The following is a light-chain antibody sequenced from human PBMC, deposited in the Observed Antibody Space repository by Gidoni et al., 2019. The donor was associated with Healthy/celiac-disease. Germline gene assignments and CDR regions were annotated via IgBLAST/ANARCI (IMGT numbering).Light chain of an antibody. J-gene: IGKJ4*01. CDR2: AAS. V-gene: IGKV1-39*01. CDR1: QSISSY. CDR3: QQSYSTPLT. Sequence: DIQLTQSPSSLSASVGDRVTITCRASQSISSYLIWYQQKPGKAPKLLIYAASSLQSGVPSRFSGSGPGTDFTLTSSSLQPEDFATDYCQQSYSTPLTFGGGTKVEIK.